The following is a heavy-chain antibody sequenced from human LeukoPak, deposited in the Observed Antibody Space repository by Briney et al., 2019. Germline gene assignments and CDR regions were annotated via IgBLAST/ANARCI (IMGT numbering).Heavy chain of an antibody. CDR1: GGSFSGYY. Sequence: SETLSLTCAVYGGSFSGYYWSWIRQPPGKGLEWIGEINHSGSTNYNPSLKSRVTISVDTSKNQFSLKLSSVTAADTAVYYCARLGYSSGYWDQGTLVTVSS. J-gene: IGHJ4*02. CDR3: ARLGYSSGY. V-gene: IGHV4-34*01. D-gene: IGHD6-19*01. CDR2: INHSGST.